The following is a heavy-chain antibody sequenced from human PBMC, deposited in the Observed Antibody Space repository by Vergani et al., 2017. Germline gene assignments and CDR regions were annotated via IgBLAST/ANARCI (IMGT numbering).Heavy chain of an antibody. J-gene: IGHJ6*03. V-gene: IGHV4-34*01. CDR2: IDYTGRP. Sequence: QVQLQQWGGGLLKPSETLSLTCVVNGGSFTSYHWTWIRQSPGEGLEWVGDIDYTGRPDYNPSLKSRLTMSVDKSRNQFSLTLNSVTATDTAIYFCARVNTETDGQLYYYYYMDVWGQGTAVTVS. CDR1: GGSFTSYH. D-gene: IGHD4-11*01. CDR3: ARVNTETDGQLYYYYYMDV.